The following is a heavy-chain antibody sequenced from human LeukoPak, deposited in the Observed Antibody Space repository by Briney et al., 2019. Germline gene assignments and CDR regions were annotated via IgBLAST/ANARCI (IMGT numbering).Heavy chain of an antibody. Sequence: GASVKVSCKASGYTFISYGINWVRQAPGQGLEWMGWISAYNGNTNYAQNLQGRVTMTTDTSTSTAYMELRSLRSDDTAVYYCARVGYYDSSGYYYYWGQGTLVTVSS. V-gene: IGHV1-18*01. CDR1: GYTFISYG. CDR3: ARVGYYDSSGYYYY. CDR2: ISAYNGNT. D-gene: IGHD3-22*01. J-gene: IGHJ4*02.